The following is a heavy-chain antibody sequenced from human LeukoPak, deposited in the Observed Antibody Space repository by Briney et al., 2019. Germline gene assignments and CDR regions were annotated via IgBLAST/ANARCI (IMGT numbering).Heavy chain of an antibody. V-gene: IGHV4-4*02. D-gene: IGHD6-13*01. Sequence: SETLSLICAVSGGSISSSNWWSWVRHPPGKGLEWIGEIYHSGSTNYNPSLKSRVTISVDKSKNQFSLKLSSVTAADTAVYYCVAAAGTRDAFDIWGQGTMVTVSS. J-gene: IGHJ3*02. CDR3: VAAAGTRDAFDI. CDR1: GGSISSSNW. CDR2: IYHSGST.